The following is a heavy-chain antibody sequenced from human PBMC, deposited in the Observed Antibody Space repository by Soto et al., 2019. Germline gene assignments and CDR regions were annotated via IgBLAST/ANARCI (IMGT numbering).Heavy chain of an antibody. Sequence: EVQLVESGGGLVKPGGSLRLSCAASGFTFSSYSMNWVRQAPGKGLEWVSSISSSSSYIYYADSVKGRFTISRDNAKNSLCLKMKSLRAEDTAVYYCARGGGDIVVVPTWRVGYYYGMDVWGQGTTVTVSS. V-gene: IGHV3-21*01. CDR2: ISSSSSYI. CDR1: GFTFSSYS. D-gene: IGHD2-2*01. CDR3: ARGGGDIVVVPTWRVGYYYGMDV. J-gene: IGHJ6*02.